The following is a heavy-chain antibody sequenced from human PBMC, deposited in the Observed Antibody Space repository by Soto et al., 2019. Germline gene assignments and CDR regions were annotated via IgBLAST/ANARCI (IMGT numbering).Heavy chain of an antibody. CDR1: GDSVSSNNVA. CDR2: TYYRSKWYN. V-gene: IGHV6-1*01. J-gene: IGHJ3*02. Sequence: QVQLQQSGPGLVKPSQTLSLTCVISGDSVSSNNVAWNWIRQSPSRGLEWLGRTYYRSKWYNNCAVSVKSRTTINADTSKNQFSLLLASVTPEDTAVYYCARGIISAIDIWGQGTMVTVS. CDR3: ARGIISAIDI.